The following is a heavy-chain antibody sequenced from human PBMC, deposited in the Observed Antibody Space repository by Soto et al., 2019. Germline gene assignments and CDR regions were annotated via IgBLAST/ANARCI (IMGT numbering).Heavy chain of an antibody. CDR3: ARVVDVWGSYRLYYLDY. CDR1: GYRFTGYY. D-gene: IGHD3-16*02. J-gene: IGHJ4*02. Sequence: GASVKVSCKASGYRFTGYYIHWVRQAPGQGLEWMGWINPNSGSTNYAQNFQGWVTMTRDTSISTAYMELSSLRSEGTAVYYCARVVDVWGSYRLYYLDYWGQGTLVTVSS. V-gene: IGHV1-2*04. CDR2: INPNSGST.